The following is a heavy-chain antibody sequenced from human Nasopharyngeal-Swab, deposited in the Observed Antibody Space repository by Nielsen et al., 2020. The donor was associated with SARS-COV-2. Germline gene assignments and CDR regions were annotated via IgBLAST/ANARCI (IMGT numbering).Heavy chain of an antibody. CDR1: GVIFSKYW. D-gene: IGHD2-2*01. Sequence: GESLKISCVASGVIFSKYWMHWVRQAPGKGLVWVSRVNEDGSRTDYADSVRGRFTISRDNAKNTLYLQMNSLRAEDTAVYYCARGDHFEVPKSRAVIPYYYYYYGMDVWGQGTTVTVSS. CDR2: VNEDGSRT. J-gene: IGHJ6*02. V-gene: IGHV3-74*01. CDR3: ARGDHFEVPKSRAVIPYYYYYYGMDV.